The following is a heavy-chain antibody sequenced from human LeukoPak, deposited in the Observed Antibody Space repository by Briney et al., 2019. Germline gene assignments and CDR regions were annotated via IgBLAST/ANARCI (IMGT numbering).Heavy chain of an antibody. V-gene: IGHV3-74*01. J-gene: IGHJ4*02. D-gene: IGHD6-13*01. Sequence: VRXXRXKXGXWVSRSNRDGRSTNYADSVKGRFTISRDNAKNTLYLQMNSLRAEDTAVYYCARASAAGIMLDSWGQGTLVTVSS. CDR3: ARASAAGIMLDS. CDR2: SNRDGRST.